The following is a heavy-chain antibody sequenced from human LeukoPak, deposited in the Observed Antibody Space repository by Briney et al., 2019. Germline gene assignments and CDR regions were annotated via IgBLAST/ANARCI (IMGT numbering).Heavy chain of an antibody. Sequence: GGSLGLSCAASGFTVSSNYMSWVRQAPGKGLEWVSVIYSGGSTYYADSVKGRFTISKDNSKNTLYLQMNSLRAEDTAVYYCARDRAAAAYGDYWGQGTLVTVSS. J-gene: IGHJ4*02. CDR2: IYSGGST. V-gene: IGHV3-66*01. D-gene: IGHD6-13*01. CDR3: ARDRAAAAYGDY. CDR1: GFTVSSNY.